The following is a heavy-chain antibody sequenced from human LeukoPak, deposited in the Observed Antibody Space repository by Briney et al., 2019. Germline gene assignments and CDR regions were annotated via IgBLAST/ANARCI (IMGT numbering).Heavy chain of an antibody. CDR1: GYTFSGYY. Sequence: ASVKVSCKASGYTFSGYYVHWVRQGPGQGLEWMGWINPLSGATNLAQKFQGRVRMTRDTSSSTVSMELSRLRSDDTAVYYCARLVATQLDYWGQGTLVTVSS. D-gene: IGHD2-8*02. J-gene: IGHJ4*02. CDR2: INPLSGAT. V-gene: IGHV1-2*02. CDR3: ARLVATQLDY.